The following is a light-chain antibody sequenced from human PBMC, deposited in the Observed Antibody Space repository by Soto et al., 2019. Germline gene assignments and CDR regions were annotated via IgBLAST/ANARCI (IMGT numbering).Light chain of an antibody. J-gene: IGKJ5*01. V-gene: IGKV3-20*01. CDR2: DAS. CDR3: QQYGFSPIS. Sequence: EFVLTQSPCTLSLSPGERATLSCRASQTVRNNYLAWYQQKPGQAPRLLIYDASTRATGVPDRFSGSGSGPEYTLTITGLEPEDFAVYSCQQYGFSPISFGQGTRLEIK. CDR1: QTVRNNY.